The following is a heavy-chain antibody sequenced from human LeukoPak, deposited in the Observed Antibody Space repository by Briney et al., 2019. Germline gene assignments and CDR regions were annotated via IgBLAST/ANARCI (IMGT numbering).Heavy chain of an antibody. J-gene: IGHJ6*03. V-gene: IGHV4-39*07. CDR1: GGSISSSNYY. Sequence: SETLSLTCTVSGGSISSSNYYWGWIRQPPGKGLEWIGSIHYSGSTYYNPSLKSRVTISVDTSKNQFSLKLNSVTAADTALYYCARGRTASGYYYYYMDVWGKGTTVTVSS. CDR2: IHYSGST. D-gene: IGHD5-18*01. CDR3: ARGRTASGYYYYYMDV.